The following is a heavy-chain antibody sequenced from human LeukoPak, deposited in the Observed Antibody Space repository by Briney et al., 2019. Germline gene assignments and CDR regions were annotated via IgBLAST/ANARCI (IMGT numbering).Heavy chain of an antibody. V-gene: IGHV1-69*13. CDR1: GGTFSSYA. D-gene: IGHD4-11*01. CDR2: IIPIFGTA. Sequence: ASVKVSCKASGGTFSSYAICWVRQAPGQGLEWMGGIIPIFGTANYAQKFQGRVTITADESTSTAYMELSSLRSEDTAVYYCTRPSDYSSVNWFDPWGQGTLVTVSS. CDR3: TRPSDYSSVNWFDP. J-gene: IGHJ5*02.